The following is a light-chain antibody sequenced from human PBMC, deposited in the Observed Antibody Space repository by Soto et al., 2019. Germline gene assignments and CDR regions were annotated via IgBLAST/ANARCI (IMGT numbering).Light chain of an antibody. CDR3: QSYDSSLSGWV. J-gene: IGLJ2*01. CDR1: SSNIGAGYD. CDR2: GNS. V-gene: IGLV1-40*01. Sequence: QSVLTQPPSVSGAPVPRVTISFTGRSSNIGAGYDVHWYQQLPGTAPKLFIYGNSNRPSGVPDRFSGSKSGTSASLAITGLQAEDEADYYCQSYDSSLSGWVFGGGTKLTVL.